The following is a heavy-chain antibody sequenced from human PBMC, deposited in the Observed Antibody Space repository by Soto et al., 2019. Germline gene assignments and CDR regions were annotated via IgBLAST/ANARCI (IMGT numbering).Heavy chain of an antibody. D-gene: IGHD3-22*01. CDR1: GFTFSTYW. CDR3: ISLKVVVP. J-gene: IGHJ5*02. Sequence: PGGSLRLSCAASGFTFSTYWMHWVRQAPGKGLVWVSRINTDGSDTTYADSVKGRFTISRDNAKNTLYLQMNSLRAEDTAVYYCISLKVVVPRGQGTLVTVSS. CDR2: INTDGSDT. V-gene: IGHV3-74*01.